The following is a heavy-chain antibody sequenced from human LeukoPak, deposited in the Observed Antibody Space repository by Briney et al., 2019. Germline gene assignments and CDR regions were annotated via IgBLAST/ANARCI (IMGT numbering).Heavy chain of an antibody. CDR1: GYTFTSYG. CDR2: ISAYNGNT. J-gene: IGHJ4*02. D-gene: IGHD5-18*01. V-gene: IGHV1-18*01. CDR3: ARERYSYREHPKLFDY. Sequence: ASVKLSCKASGYTFTSYGISWVRQAPGQRLEWMGWISAYNGNTNYAQKLQGRVTMTTDTSTSTAYMELRSLRSDDTAVYYCARERYSYREHPKLFDYWGQGTLVTVSS.